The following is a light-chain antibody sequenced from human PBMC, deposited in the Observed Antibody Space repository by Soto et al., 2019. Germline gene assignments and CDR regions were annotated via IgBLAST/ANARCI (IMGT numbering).Light chain of an antibody. CDR3: QQTLSFPPT. J-gene: IGKJ1*01. CDR1: QSISSY. CDR2: DAS. V-gene: IGKV1-39*01. Sequence: DIQMTQSPSSLSASVGDRVTIPCRASQSISSYLNWYQQKPGKAPKLLIYDASNLETGVPSRFSGSGSGTDFTLTISSLQPEDFATYYCQQTLSFPPTFGQGTKVDIK.